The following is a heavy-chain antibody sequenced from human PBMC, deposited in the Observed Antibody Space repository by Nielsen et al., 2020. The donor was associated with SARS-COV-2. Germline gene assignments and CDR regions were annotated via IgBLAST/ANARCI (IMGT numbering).Heavy chain of an antibody. D-gene: IGHD1-26*01. CDR1: GFIFSDYN. J-gene: IGHJ6*02. Sequence: GESLKISCAASGFIFSDYNMNWVRQAPGKGLEWVSFISSRSDYIYYADSMKGRFTISRDNAKNSLYLQMNSLRAEDTAVYYCARLTGELLRSDYYYYGMDVWGQGTTVTVSS. V-gene: IGHV3-21*04. CDR3: ARLTGELLRSDYYYYGMDV. CDR2: ISSRSDYI.